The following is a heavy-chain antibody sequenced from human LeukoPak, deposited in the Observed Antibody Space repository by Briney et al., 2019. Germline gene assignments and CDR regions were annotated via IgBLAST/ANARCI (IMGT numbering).Heavy chain of an antibody. V-gene: IGHV4-34*01. CDR2: SNHSGNT. D-gene: IGHD4-17*01. Sequence: PSETLSLTCAVYGGSFSDYYWSWIRQSPGKGLEWIGESNHSGNTNYNPSLKSRVIISVDTSKNQFSLKLSSVAAADTAVYYCARDYGDYFDYWGQGTLVTVSS. CDR1: GGSFSDYY. J-gene: IGHJ4*02. CDR3: ARDYGDYFDY.